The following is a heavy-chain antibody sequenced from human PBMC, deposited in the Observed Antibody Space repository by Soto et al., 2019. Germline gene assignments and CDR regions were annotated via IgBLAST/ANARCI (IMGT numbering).Heavy chain of an antibody. V-gene: IGHV3-73*01. Sequence: GGSLRLSCAASGFTFSGSVMYWVRQASGKGLEWVGRIRSKTNGYATTYAEMVKGRFTISRDDSKNTAYLQMNSLKTEDTAVYYCSAVDTSMALDYWGQGTLVTVSS. CDR1: GFTFSGSV. D-gene: IGHD5-18*01. CDR3: SAVDTSMALDY. CDR2: IRSKTNGYAT. J-gene: IGHJ4*02.